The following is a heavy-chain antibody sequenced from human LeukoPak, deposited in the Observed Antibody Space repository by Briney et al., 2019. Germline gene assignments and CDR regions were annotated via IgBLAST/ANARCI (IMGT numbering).Heavy chain of an antibody. CDR3: ARNDYSNYVAFDY. CDR2: IYYSGST. CDR1: GGSISSGDYY. Sequence: SETLSLTCTVSGGSISSGDYYWSWIRQPPGKGMEWIGYIYYSGSTYYNPSLKSRVTISVDTSKNQFSLKLSSVTAADTAVYYCARNDYSNYVAFDYWGQGTLVTVSS. J-gene: IGHJ4*02. V-gene: IGHV4-30-4*08. D-gene: IGHD4-11*01.